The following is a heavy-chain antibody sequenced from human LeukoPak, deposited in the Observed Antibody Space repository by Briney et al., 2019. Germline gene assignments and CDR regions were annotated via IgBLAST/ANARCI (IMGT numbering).Heavy chain of an antibody. CDR3: ARVPGQATYYYMDG. J-gene: IGHJ6*03. V-gene: IGHV1-8*01. CDR1: GYTFTRYD. Sequence: GASVKLSCTASGYTFTRYDINWVPRATRQGLEWMGWMNPNSGNIGYAQKYQGRVTMTRNTSISTAYMERSSLRSEDTAVYYCARVPGQATYYYMDGWGKGTTVTVSS. CDR2: MNPNSGNI.